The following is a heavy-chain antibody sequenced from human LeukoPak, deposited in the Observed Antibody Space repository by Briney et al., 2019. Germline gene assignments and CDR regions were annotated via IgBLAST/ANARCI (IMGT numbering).Heavy chain of an antibody. CDR3: ATAVSGSYYGSNFDY. D-gene: IGHD1-26*01. Sequence: ASVKVSCKVSGYTLTELSMHWVRQAPGKGLEWMGGFDPEDGETIYAQKFQGRVTMTEDTSTDTAYMELSSLRSEDTAVYYCATAVSGSYYGSNFDYWGQGTLLTVSS. J-gene: IGHJ4*02. V-gene: IGHV1-24*01. CDR1: GYTLTELS. CDR2: FDPEDGET.